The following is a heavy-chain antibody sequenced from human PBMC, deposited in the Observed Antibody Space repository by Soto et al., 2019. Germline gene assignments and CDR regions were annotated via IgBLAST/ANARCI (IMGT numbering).Heavy chain of an antibody. V-gene: IGHV4-59*01. CDR2: MYYSETT. D-gene: IGHD6-13*01. Sequence: SETLSLTCTVSGASINDFYWSWMRQTPGKGLEWVGFMYYSETTKYNPSLKGRVNMSLDTSKNQVSLHLKSVTAADTAVYYCARANSSTWYKLEYKWFDPWGQGTQVTVYS. CDR1: GASINDFY. CDR3: ARANSSTWYKLEYKWFDP. J-gene: IGHJ5*02.